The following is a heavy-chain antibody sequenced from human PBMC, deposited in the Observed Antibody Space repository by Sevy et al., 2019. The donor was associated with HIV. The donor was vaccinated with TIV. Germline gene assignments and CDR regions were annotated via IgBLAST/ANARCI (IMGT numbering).Heavy chain of an antibody. Sequence: ASVKVSCKASGYTFTGYYMHWVRQAPGQGLEWMGWINPNSGGTNYAQKFQGRVTMTRETSISTAYMELSRLRSDDTAVYYCAREVVGATESEYFQHWGQGTLVTVSS. J-gene: IGHJ1*01. CDR3: AREVVGATESEYFQH. CDR1: GYTFTGYY. D-gene: IGHD1-26*01. CDR2: INPNSGGT. V-gene: IGHV1-2*02.